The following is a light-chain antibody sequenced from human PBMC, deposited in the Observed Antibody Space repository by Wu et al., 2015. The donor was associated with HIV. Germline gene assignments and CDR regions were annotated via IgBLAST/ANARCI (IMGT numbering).Light chain of an antibody. CDR2: DAS. Sequence: DIQLTQSPSSLSASAGDRLTITCRASQNINNLLHWYQQRPGTAPKLLIYDASILQSGVPSRFSGSGSGTDFTLTTNTLQPEDFATYYCQQSYSDILTFGGGTNVEI. CDR1: QNINNL. J-gene: IGKJ4*01. CDR3: QQSYSDILT. V-gene: IGKV1-39*01.